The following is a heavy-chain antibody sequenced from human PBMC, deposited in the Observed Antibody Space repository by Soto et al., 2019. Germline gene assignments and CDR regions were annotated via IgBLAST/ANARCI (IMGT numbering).Heavy chain of an antibody. CDR1: GYTFTGYY. Sequence: ASVKVSCKASGYTFTGYYMHWVRQAPGQGLEWMGWINPNSGGTNYAQKFQGWVTMTRDTSISTAYVELSRLRSDDTAVYYCARGSGVGATTVGVSYYYYGMDVWGQGTTVTVSS. V-gene: IGHV1-2*04. D-gene: IGHD1-26*01. CDR3: ARGSGVGATTVGVSYYYYGMDV. CDR2: INPNSGGT. J-gene: IGHJ6*02.